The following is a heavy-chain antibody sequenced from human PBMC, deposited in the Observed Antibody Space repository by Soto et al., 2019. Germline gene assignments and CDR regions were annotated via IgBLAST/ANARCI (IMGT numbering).Heavy chain of an antibody. CDR2: LWYGGGNR. CDR1: GFTLSKFG. Sequence: QEQLVESGGGVVQPGGSLRLSCEVSGFTLSKFGMHWVRQAPGKGLEWVAVLWYGGGNRYYAASVKGRFTVSGDSTKNAVSLQMNSLTAEDTAVYYSGRAPKAPFYYIDVWGKVATVTVSS. CDR3: GRAPKAPFYYIDV. V-gene: IGHV3-33*01. J-gene: IGHJ6*03.